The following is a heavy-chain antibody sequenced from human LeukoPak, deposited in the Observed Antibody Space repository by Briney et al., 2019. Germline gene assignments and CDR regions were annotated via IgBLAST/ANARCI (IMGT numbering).Heavy chain of an antibody. CDR1: GFIFSRHG. CDR2: TSADDSDQ. D-gene: IGHD3-22*01. Sequence: GGSLRLSCAASGFIFSRHGMHWVRQAPGKGLEWMAFTSADDSDQYYADSVKGRFTISRDNSKNTLYLQLNSLSAEDTAMYYCAKEGEGGYSGGFDHWGQGTLVTVSS. CDR3: AKEGEGGYSGGFDH. J-gene: IGHJ4*02. V-gene: IGHV3-30*18.